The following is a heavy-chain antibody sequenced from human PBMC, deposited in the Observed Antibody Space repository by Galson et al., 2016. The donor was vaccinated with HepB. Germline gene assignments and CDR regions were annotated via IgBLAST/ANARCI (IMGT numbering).Heavy chain of an antibody. CDR2: ISGSGAGT. J-gene: IGHJ4*02. Sequence: SLRLSCAGSGFAFSNFAMSWVRQAPGKGLEWVSAISGSGAGTNYADSVRGRFTISRDNSKNTLYLQMNSLTAEDTAVYYCAKTPPGSSIQYFDYWGQGTLVTVSS. CDR3: AKTPPGSSIQYFDY. D-gene: IGHD6-6*01. CDR1: GFAFSNFA. V-gene: IGHV3-23*01.